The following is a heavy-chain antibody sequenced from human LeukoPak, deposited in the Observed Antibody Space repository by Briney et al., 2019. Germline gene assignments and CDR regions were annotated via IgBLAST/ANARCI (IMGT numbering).Heavy chain of an antibody. J-gene: IGHJ4*02. V-gene: IGHV3-74*01. CDR2: IDHDATDA. CDR3: ARARYYNSGSYPGF. CDR1: VFSLTSYW. Sequence: PGGSLRLSCEAAVFSLTSYWMHWVRQAPGKGLTWISRIDHDATDAIYADSVRGRFTISRDDAKNALYLQLNRLGADDTAIYYCARARYYNSGSYPGFWGRGTLVTVSS. D-gene: IGHD3-10*01.